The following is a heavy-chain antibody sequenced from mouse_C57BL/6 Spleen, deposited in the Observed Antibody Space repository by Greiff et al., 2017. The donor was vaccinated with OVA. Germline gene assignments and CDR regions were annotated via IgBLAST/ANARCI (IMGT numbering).Heavy chain of an antibody. CDR3: ARPWLRGAMDY. J-gene: IGHJ4*01. CDR2: IDPSDSYT. Sequence: QVQLQQPGAELVKPGASAKLSCKASGYTFTSYWMQWVKQRPGQGLEWIGEIDPSDSYTNYNQKFKGKATLTVDTSSSTAYMQLSSLTSEDSAVYYCARPWLRGAMDYWGQGTSVTVSS. V-gene: IGHV1-50*01. D-gene: IGHD1-1*01. CDR1: GYTFTSYW.